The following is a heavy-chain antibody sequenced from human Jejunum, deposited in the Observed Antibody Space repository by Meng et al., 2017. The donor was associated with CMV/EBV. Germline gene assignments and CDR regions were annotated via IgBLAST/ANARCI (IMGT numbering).Heavy chain of an antibody. Sequence: IYLKASCHTLVNPPHTLSLTCIVSGFSLIISEVGVGWIRQPPGKALELLAVLYWDDDKRYSPSLKSRLTITKDTSKNQVVLTLTNMDPVDTATYYCALFTRSWFDPWGQGTLVTVSS. CDR3: ALFTRSWFDP. J-gene: IGHJ5*02. D-gene: IGHD2-2*01. CDR2: LYWDDDK. V-gene: IGHV2-5*02. CDR1: GFSLIISEVG.